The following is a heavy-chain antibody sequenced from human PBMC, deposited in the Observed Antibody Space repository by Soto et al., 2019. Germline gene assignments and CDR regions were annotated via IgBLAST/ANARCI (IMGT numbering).Heavy chain of an antibody. D-gene: IGHD3-3*01. J-gene: IGHJ4*02. CDR2: ISGSGGST. V-gene: IGHV3-23*01. CDR3: AKDPGGVVISPVDY. Sequence: GGSLRLSCAASGFTFSSYAMSWVRQAPGKGLEWVSAISGSGGSTYYADSVKGRFTISRDNSKNTLYLQMNSLRAEDTAVYYCAKDPGGVVISPVDYWGQGTLVTVSS. CDR1: GFTFSSYA.